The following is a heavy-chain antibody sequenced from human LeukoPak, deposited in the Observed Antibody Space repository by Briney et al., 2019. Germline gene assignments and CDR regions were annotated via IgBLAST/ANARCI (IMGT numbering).Heavy chain of an antibody. D-gene: IGHD6-19*01. CDR2: IGVAGDT. Sequence: GGSLRLSCAASGFTFSNYDMQWVRQTIGKGLEWVSAIGVAGDTHYADSVKGRYTASREDAKNSLYLQMNSLRAGDTAVYYCARDPSGRGMDVWGQGTTVTVSS. V-gene: IGHV3-13*01. CDR3: ARDPSGRGMDV. CDR1: GFTFSNYD. J-gene: IGHJ6*02.